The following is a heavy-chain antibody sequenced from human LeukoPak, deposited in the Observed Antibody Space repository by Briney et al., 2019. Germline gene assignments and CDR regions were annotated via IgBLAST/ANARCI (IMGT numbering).Heavy chain of an antibody. CDR2: INPNSGGT. J-gene: IGHJ4*02. CDR3: ARGGSRGYSYVPLDY. D-gene: IGHD5-18*01. Sequence: GASVKVSCKASGYTFTSYGISWVRQAPGQGLEWMGRINPNSGGTNYAQKFQGRVTMTRDTSISTAYMELSRLRSDDTAVYYCARGGSRGYSYVPLDYWGQGTLVTVSS. V-gene: IGHV1-2*06. CDR1: GYTFTSYG.